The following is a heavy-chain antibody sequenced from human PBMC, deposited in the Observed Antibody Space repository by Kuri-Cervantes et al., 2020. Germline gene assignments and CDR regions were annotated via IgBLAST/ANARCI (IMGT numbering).Heavy chain of an antibody. V-gene: IGHV1-2*04. CDR3: ARAVTMVRGVMYWFDP. D-gene: IGHD3-10*01. Sequence: ASVKVSCKASGYTFTGYYMHWVRQAPGQGLERMGWINPNSGGTNYAQKFQGWVTMTRDTSISTAYMELSRLRSDDTAVYYCARAVTMVRGVMYWFDPWGQGTLVTVSS. CDR1: GYTFTGYY. CDR2: INPNSGGT. J-gene: IGHJ5*02.